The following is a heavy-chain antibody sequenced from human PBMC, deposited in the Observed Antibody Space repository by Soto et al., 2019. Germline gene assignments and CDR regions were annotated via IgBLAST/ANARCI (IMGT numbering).Heavy chain of an antibody. CDR2: ISSSGSTI. Sequence: GGSLRLSCAASGFTCSDYYMSWIRQAPGKGLEWVSYISSSGSTIYYADSVKGRFTISRDNAKNSLYLQMNSLRAEDTAVYYCARPNDYSNYYYYYYMDVWGKGTTVTVSS. CDR1: GFTCSDYY. V-gene: IGHV3-11*01. D-gene: IGHD4-4*01. J-gene: IGHJ6*03. CDR3: ARPNDYSNYYYYYYMDV.